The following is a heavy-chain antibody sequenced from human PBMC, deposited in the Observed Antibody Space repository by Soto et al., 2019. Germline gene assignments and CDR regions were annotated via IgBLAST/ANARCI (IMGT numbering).Heavy chain of an antibody. CDR3: AREEKQLSRYGGDFDY. CDR1: DGSVNSGNYY. V-gene: IGHV4-61*01. CDR2: IYYIGTT. J-gene: IGHJ4*02. Sequence: LSLTCSVSDGSVNSGNYYWSWIRQPPGKGLEWIGHIYYIGTTDYNPSLKSRVTISVDTSKNQFSLKVTSVTAADTAVYFCAREEKQLSRYGGDFDYWGQGILVTVSS. D-gene: IGHD3-16*01.